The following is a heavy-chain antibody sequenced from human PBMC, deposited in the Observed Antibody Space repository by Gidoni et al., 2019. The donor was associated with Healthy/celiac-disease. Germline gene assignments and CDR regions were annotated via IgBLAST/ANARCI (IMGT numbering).Heavy chain of an antibody. Sequence: QRQLQESGPGLVQPSEILSLTCTVCGGYPSSSSYYWGWLRQPPGKGVEWLGTIYYSGSTYYYPSLKSRVTISVDTSKTQFSLKLSSVTAADTAVYYCARHHSRSLHAEYFQHWGQGTLVTVSS. J-gene: IGHJ1*01. D-gene: IGHD6-6*01. V-gene: IGHV4-39*01. CDR3: ARHHSRSLHAEYFQH. CDR1: GGYPSSSSYY. CDR2: IYYSGST.